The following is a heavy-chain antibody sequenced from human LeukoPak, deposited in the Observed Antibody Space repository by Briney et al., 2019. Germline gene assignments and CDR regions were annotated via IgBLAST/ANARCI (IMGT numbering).Heavy chain of an antibody. J-gene: IGHJ6*02. D-gene: IGHD6-19*01. Sequence: GGSLRLSCAASGFTFSSYTMSWVRQAPGKGLEWVSAISGSGGITFYADSVKGRFTISRDNAKNSLYLQMNSLRAEDTAVYYCARDCRGEQWLLTYYYYYGMDVWGQGTTVTVSS. CDR2: ISGSGGIT. CDR1: GFTFSSYT. V-gene: IGHV3-23*01. CDR3: ARDCRGEQWLLTYYYYYGMDV.